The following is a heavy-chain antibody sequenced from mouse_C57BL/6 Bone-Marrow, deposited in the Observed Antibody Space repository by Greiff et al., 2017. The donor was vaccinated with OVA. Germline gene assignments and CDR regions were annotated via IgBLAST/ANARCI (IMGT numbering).Heavy chain of an antibody. CDR1: GYTFTSYG. CDR3: ARWGLRRDY. J-gene: IGHJ4*01. D-gene: IGHD3-1*01. V-gene: IGHV1-81*01. CDR2: IYPRSGNT. Sequence: VQRVESGAELARPGASVKLSCKASGYTFTSYGISWVKQRTGQGLEWIGEIYPRSGNTYYNEKFKGKATLTADKSSSTAYMELRSLTSEDSAVYFCARWGLRRDYWGQGTSVTVSS.